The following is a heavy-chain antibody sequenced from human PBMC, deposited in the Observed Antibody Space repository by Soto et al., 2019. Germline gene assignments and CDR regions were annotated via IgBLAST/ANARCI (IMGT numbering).Heavy chain of an antibody. D-gene: IGHD5-18*01. CDR1: GGSISSSSYY. CDR2: IYYSGST. V-gene: IGHV4-39*01. CDR3: ARGADTAMGLYLDY. Sequence: QLQLQESGPGLVKPSETLSLTCTVSGGSISSSSYYWGWIRQPPGKGLEWIGSIYYSGSTYYNPSLKSRVTISVDTSKNQFSLKLSSVTAADTAVYYCARGADTAMGLYLDYWGQGTLVTVSS. J-gene: IGHJ4*02.